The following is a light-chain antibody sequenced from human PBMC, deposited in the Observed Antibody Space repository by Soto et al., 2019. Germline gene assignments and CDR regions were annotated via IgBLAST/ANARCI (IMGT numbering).Light chain of an antibody. CDR1: QSVTSTY. Sequence: EIVLTQSPVTLSLSTGERATLSCRASQSVTSTYLAWYQQKPGQSPRLIIYGGSSRASGFPDRLRGGGSGTDFTLTISRLEPEDSAVYYCHCQQFDSSRVYSFGQGTKLEI. V-gene: IGKV3-20*01. CDR2: GGS. CDR3: QQFDSSRVYS. J-gene: IGKJ2*03.